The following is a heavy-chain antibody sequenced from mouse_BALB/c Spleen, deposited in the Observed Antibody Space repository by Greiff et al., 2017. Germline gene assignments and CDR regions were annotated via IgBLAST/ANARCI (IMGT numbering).Heavy chain of an antibody. V-gene: IGHV3-2*02. CDR1: GYSITSDYA. D-gene: IGHD2-10*02. Sequence: EVQLQQSGPGLVKPSQSLSLTCTVTGYSITSDYAWYWIRQFPGNKLEWMGFISYSGSTSYNPSLKSRISITRDTSKNQFFLQLNSVTTEDTATYYCARSYGNYEAWFADWGQGTLVTVSA. CDR2: ISYSGST. CDR3: ARSYGNYEAWFAD. J-gene: IGHJ3*01.